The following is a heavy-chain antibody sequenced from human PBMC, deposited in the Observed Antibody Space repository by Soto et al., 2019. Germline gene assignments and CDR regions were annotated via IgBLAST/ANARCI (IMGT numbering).Heavy chain of an antibody. J-gene: IGHJ4*02. CDR1: GGSVSSCSYY. CDR3: ASRIAVAEYDIDY. CDR2: IYYSGST. Sequence: SETLSLTCTVSGGSVSSCSYYWSWIRQPAVKGLEWIGYIYYSGSTNYNPSLKSRVTISVDTSKNQFSLKLSSVTAADTAVYYCASRIAVAEYDIDYWGQGTLIPV. D-gene: IGHD6-13*01. V-gene: IGHV4-61*01.